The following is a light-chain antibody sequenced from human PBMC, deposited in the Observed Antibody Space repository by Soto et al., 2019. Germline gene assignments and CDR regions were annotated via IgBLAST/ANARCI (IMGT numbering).Light chain of an antibody. CDR3: CSYAGKNIVI. CDR2: EVT. Sequence: QSALTQPPSASGSLGQSVTISCTGTSRDIGGFDSVSWYQQNPGRAPKVMIYEVTKRPSGVPDRFSGSKSGNTASLTVSGLQAEDEADYYCCSYAGKNIVIFGGGTKVTVL. CDR1: SRDIGGFDS. J-gene: IGLJ2*01. V-gene: IGLV2-8*01.